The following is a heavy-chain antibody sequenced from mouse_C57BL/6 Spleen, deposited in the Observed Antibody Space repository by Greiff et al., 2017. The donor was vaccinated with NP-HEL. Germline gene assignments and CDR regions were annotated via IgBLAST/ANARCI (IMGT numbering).Heavy chain of an antibody. V-gene: IGHV1-59*01. CDR1: GYTFTSYW. CDR2: IDPSDSYT. J-gene: IGHJ2*01. CDR3: AKVFYYGSSYGY. Sequence: QVQLQQPGAELVRPGTSVKLSCKASGYTFTSYWMHWVKQRPGHGLEWIGVIDPSDSYTNYNQKFRGKATLTVDTSSSTAYMQLSSLTSEDSAVYYCAKVFYYGSSYGYWGQGTTLTVSS. D-gene: IGHD1-1*01.